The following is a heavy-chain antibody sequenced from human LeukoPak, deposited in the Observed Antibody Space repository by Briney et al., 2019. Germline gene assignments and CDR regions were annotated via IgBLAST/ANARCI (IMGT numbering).Heavy chain of an antibody. D-gene: IGHD2-8*01. Sequence: PSETLSLTCTVSGGSISSGSYYWSWIRQPAGKGLEWIGRIYTSGSTNYNPSLKSRVTISVDKYKNQFSLKLSSVTAADTAVYYCANGIVLMVYAVVYYYYYYMDVWGKGTMVTVSS. CDR3: ANGIVLMVYAVVYYYYYYMDV. J-gene: IGHJ6*03. V-gene: IGHV4-61*02. CDR2: IYTSGST. CDR1: GGSISSGSYY.